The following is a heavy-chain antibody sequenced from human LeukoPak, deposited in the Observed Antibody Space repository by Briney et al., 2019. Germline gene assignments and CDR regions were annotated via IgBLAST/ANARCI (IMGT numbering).Heavy chain of an antibody. CDR2: IQSKTYGEAT. CDR3: TASDHLYCSSSSCHFDY. D-gene: IGHD2-2*01. CDR1: GLSFGDCG. J-gene: IGHJ4*02. V-gene: IGHV3-49*04. Sequence: GGSLRLSCTPSGLSFGDCGMSWVRQAPGKGLEWVSFIQSKTYGEATLYAASVRGRFTISRDDSRSTAYLQMNSLKTEDTAVYYCTASDHLYCSSSSCHFDYWGQGTLVTVAS.